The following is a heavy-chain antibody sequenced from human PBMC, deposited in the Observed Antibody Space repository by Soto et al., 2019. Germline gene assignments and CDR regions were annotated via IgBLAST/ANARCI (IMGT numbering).Heavy chain of an antibody. D-gene: IGHD6-13*01. Sequence: GCSLGLSCAASGFTVSRYTMNWVRQAPGKGLEWVSCMNSTGSTIYYADSVKGRFTISRDNAKNSLYLQMNSLRDEDTAVYYCARATSSWDSPFDYWGQGTLVTVS. CDR1: GFTVSRYT. V-gene: IGHV3-48*02. CDR3: ARATSSWDSPFDY. J-gene: IGHJ4*02. CDR2: MNSTGSTI.